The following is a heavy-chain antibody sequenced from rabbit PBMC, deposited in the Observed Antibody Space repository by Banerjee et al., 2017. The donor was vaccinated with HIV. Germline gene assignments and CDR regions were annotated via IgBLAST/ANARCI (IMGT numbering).Heavy chain of an antibody. CDR1: GFSWGSSYY. CDR2: LYTGSGSA. Sequence: QSLEESGGDLVKPGASLTLTCTASGFSWGSSYYMCWVRQAPGKGLEWIGCLYTGSGSAWYASWAKGRFTISKTSSTTMTLQMTSLTAADTATYFCARENTYYSSGWELDLWGPGTLVTVS. V-gene: IGHV1S40*01. J-gene: IGHJ3*01. D-gene: IGHD4-1*01. CDR3: ARENTYYSSGWELDL.